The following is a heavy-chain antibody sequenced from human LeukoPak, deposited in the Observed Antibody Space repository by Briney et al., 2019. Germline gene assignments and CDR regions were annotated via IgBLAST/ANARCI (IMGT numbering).Heavy chain of an antibody. Sequence: SVKVSCQASGGTFSSYAIRWVRQAPGQGLEWMGGIIPIFGTANYAQKLQGRVTITADYSSTTAYMELSSLRSEDTAVYYCARDTPPPWCGSGGEHAFDIWGQGTMVTGSS. J-gene: IGHJ3*02. CDR1: GGTFSSYA. D-gene: IGHD2-8*01. CDR3: ARDTPPPWCGSGGEHAFDI. V-gene: IGHV1-69*01. CDR2: IIPIFGTA.